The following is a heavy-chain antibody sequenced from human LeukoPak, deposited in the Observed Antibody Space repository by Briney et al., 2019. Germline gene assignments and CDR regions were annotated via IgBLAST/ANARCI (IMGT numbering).Heavy chain of an antibody. D-gene: IGHD5-18*01. CDR3: VRTWIQLFSPDFYL. J-gene: IGHJ4*02. CDR2: INPNTGVT. CDR1: GYTFSGHY. Sequence: ASVKVSCKASGYTFSGHYLHWVRQAPGQGLEWMGRINPNTGVTQYTENFQGRVTMTGDTSIITAYKELNGLRSDDTAIYYCVRTWIQLFSPDFYLWGQGTLVTVFS. V-gene: IGHV1-2*06.